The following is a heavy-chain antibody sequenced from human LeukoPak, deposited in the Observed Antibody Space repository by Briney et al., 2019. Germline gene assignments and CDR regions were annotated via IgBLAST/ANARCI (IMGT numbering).Heavy chain of an antibody. V-gene: IGHV1-18*01. D-gene: IGHD4-23*01. CDR1: GYTFTSYG. CDR2: ISAYNGNT. CDR3: ARETPGVRWSDI. J-gene: IGHJ3*02. Sequence: ASVKVPCKASGYTFTSYGISWVRQAPGQGLEWMGWISAYNGNTNYAQKLQGRVTMTTDTSTSTAYMELRSLRSDDTAVYYCARETPGVRWSDIWGQGTMVTVSS.